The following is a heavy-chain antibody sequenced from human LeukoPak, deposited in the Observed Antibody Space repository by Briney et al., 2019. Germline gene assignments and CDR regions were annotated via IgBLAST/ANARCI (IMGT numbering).Heavy chain of an antibody. CDR3: ARVGPGNNYMDV. Sequence: GGPLRLSCAASGFTFSSYSMNWVRQAPGKGLEWVSSISSGSGYRYYADSVKGRFTISRDNAKNSLYLQMNSLRAEDTAVYYCARVGPGNNYMDVWGKGTTVTVSS. J-gene: IGHJ6*03. CDR2: ISSGSGYR. V-gene: IGHV3-21*01. CDR1: GFTFSSYS. D-gene: IGHD1-1*01.